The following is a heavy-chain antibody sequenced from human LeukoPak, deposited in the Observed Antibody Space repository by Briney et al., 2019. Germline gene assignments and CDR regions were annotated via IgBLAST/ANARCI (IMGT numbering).Heavy chain of an antibody. CDR2: IYSGGST. D-gene: IGHD3-9*01. J-gene: IGHJ3*02. Sequence: GGSLRLSYAASGFTVSSNYMSWVRQAPGRGLEWVSVIYSGGSTYYADSVKGRFTISRDNSKNTLYLQMNSLRAEDTAVYYCARDGILTGYDAFDIWGQGTMVTVSS. V-gene: IGHV3-53*01. CDR1: GFTVSSNY. CDR3: ARDGILTGYDAFDI.